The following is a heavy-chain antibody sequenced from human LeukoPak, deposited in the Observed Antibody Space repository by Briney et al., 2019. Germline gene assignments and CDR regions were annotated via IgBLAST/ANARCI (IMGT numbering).Heavy chain of an antibody. Sequence: PGGSLRLSCAASGFTFRSYAMHWVRQAPGKGLEWVAVISYDGSNKYYAYSVKGRFTISRDNSKCTMYLQMKSLRAEDTAVYYCAKNYDILTGYYIGLLDYWGQGTLVTVSS. CDR2: ISYDGSNK. CDR3: AKNYDILTGYYIGLLDY. D-gene: IGHD3-9*01. CDR1: GFTFRSYA. V-gene: IGHV3-30*18. J-gene: IGHJ4*02.